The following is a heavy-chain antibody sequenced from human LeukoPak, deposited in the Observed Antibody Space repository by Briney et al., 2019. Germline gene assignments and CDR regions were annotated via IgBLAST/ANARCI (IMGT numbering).Heavy chain of an antibody. D-gene: IGHD3-16*02. J-gene: IGHJ4*02. CDR2: IKPDSGGT. Sequence: GASVKVSCKASGFTFSGYYLQRVRQAPGQGLDWMGWIKPDSGGTNYAQKFQGRVTMTRDTSISTAYMELSRLRSDDTAVYYCARDYRLWNYFDYWGQGTLVTVSS. V-gene: IGHV1-2*02. CDR3: ARDYRLWNYFDY. CDR1: GFTFSGYY.